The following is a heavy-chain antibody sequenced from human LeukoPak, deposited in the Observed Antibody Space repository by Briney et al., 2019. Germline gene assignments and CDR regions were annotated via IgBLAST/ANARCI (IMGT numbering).Heavy chain of an antibody. V-gene: IGHV4-30-4*08. D-gene: IGHD3-22*01. CDR2: IYSSGST. J-gene: IGHJ4*02. Sequence: SETLSLTCTVSGASIDTRGFYWNWIRQPPGKGPEWIAYIYSSGSTYDNPSLKSRMTISVETSKNQFSLKLSSVTAADTAVYYCASESNYYDSSGYYYDYWGQGTLVTASS. CDR3: ASESNYYDSSGYYYDY. CDR1: GASIDTRGFY.